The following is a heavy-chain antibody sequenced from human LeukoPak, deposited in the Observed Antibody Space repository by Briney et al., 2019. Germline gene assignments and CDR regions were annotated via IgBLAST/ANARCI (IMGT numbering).Heavy chain of an antibody. CDR2: INYSGST. CDR1: GASITSFY. Sequence: SETLSLTCTLYGASITSFYCSWIRPPAGKVLEWVGCINYSGSTNYNPSPKSRVTISIDTSKNQMSLKLRSVIAADTAGYYCARDRIHREDYNAAWGQGALVSVSS. D-gene: IGHD5-24*01. CDR3: ARDRIHREDYNAA. V-gene: IGHV4-59*01. J-gene: IGHJ5*02.